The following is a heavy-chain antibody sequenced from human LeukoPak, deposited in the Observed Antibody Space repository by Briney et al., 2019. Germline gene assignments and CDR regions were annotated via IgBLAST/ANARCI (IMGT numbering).Heavy chain of an antibody. Sequence: ASVKVSCKASGYTITGYYMHWVRQAPGQGLEWMGRINPNSGGTNYAQKFQGRVTMTRDTSISAAYMELSRLRSDDTAVYYCAFGSYLFDYWGQGTLVTVSS. CDR1: GYTITGYY. D-gene: IGHD1-26*01. J-gene: IGHJ4*02. V-gene: IGHV1-2*06. CDR2: INPNSGGT. CDR3: AFGSYLFDY.